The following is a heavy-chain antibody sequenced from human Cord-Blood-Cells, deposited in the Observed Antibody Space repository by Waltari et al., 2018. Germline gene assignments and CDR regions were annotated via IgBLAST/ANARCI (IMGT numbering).Heavy chain of an antibody. J-gene: IGHJ4*02. V-gene: IGHV6-1*01. Sequence: QVQLQQSGPGLANPSQTLSLTCAISGVSVSSNSAAWNWIRQPPSRGLEWLGRTYYSAKRYNYYAVSVKSRITINPDTPKNQFSLLLNSVSPEDTAVYYCARDFGRLRLGYWGQGTLVTVSS. CDR1: GVSVSSNSAA. D-gene: IGHD5-12*01. CDR3: ARDFGRLRLGY. CDR2: TYYSAKRYN.